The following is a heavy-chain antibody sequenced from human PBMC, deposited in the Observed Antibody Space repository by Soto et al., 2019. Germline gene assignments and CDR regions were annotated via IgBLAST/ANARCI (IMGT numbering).Heavy chain of an antibody. CDR2: IGASDSYT. CDR3: ARLAMATRRGYYGMDV. CDR1: GYSFTSYW. J-gene: IGHJ6*02. V-gene: IGHV5-10-1*01. D-gene: IGHD5-12*01. Sequence: EVQLVQSGAEVKKPGESLRISCKGSGYSFTSYWIIWVRQMPGKGLEGMGRIGASDSYTNYSPSFQGHVTISADKSISTAYLQWSSLKASDTAMYYCARLAMATRRGYYGMDVWGQGTTVTVSS.